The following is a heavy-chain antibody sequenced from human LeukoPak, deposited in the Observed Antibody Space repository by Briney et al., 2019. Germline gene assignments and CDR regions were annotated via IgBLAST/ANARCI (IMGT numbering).Heavy chain of an antibody. Sequence: SETLSLTCAVYGGSLSGYYWSWIRQPPGKGLEWIGEINHSGSTNYNPSLKSRVTISVDTSKNQFSLKLSSATAADTAVYYCARLSPPTRHYYSYYMDVWGTGTTVTISS. J-gene: IGHJ6*03. CDR3: ARLSPPTRHYYSYYMDV. V-gene: IGHV4-34*01. CDR1: GGSLSGYY. CDR2: INHSGST. D-gene: IGHD6-6*01.